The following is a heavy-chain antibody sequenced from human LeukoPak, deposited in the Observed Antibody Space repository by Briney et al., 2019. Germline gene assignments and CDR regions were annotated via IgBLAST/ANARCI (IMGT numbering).Heavy chain of an antibody. D-gene: IGHD3-22*01. CDR3: AKSGDSTGFWDFDY. Sequence: GRSLRLSSAASGFTFSSYGIHWVRQAPRKGLEWVAVISYDGSNKYYADSVKGRFTISRDNSKNTLYLQMNSLRAEGTAVYYCAKSGDSTGFWDFDYWGQGTLVTASS. CDR1: GFTFSSYG. CDR2: ISYDGSNK. J-gene: IGHJ4*02. V-gene: IGHV3-30*18.